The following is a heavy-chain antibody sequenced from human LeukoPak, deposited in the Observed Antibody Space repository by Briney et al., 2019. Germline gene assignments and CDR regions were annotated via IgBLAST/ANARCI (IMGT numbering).Heavy chain of an antibody. J-gene: IGHJ4*02. CDR3: ARTYGSGTNFDY. V-gene: IGHV3-48*02. CDR2: ISSTSTTI. CDR1: GFTVISYS. Sequence: VVSLRLSCAASGFTVISYSMKWVRQAPGKRLERVSSISSTSTTIYYADSVKGRFTISRDNAKNSLYLQMNSLRDEDTAVYYCARTYGSGTNFDYWGQGTLVTVSS. D-gene: IGHD6-19*01.